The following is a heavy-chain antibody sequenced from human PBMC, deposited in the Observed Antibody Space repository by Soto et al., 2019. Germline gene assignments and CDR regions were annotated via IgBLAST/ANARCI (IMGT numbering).Heavy chain of an antibody. J-gene: IGHJ3*02. Sequence: QVQLVQSGAEVKKPGASVKVSCKASGYTFTSYDINWVRQATGQGLEWMGWMNPNSGNTGYAQKFQGRVTMTRNTSMCTAYRELSSVRSEDTAVYYCARKAPRGRLGDCTNGVCYLKTRAFDIWGQGTMVTVSS. CDR1: GYTFTSYD. D-gene: IGHD2-8*01. CDR2: MNPNSGNT. CDR3: ARKAPRGRLGDCTNGVCYLKTRAFDI. V-gene: IGHV1-8*01.